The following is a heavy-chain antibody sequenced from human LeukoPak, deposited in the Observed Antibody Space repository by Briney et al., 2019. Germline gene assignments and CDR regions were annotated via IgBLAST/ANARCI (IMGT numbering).Heavy chain of an antibody. CDR3: ANDSSESSDY. J-gene: IGHJ4*02. V-gene: IGHV3-33*06. D-gene: IGHD3-10*01. CDR1: GFTFSSYG. Sequence: GRSLRLSCAASGFTFSSYGMHWVRQAPGKGLEWVAVIWYDGSNKYYADSVKGRFTISRDNSKNTLYLQMNSLRAEDTAVYYCANDSSESSDYWGEGTLVTVSS. CDR2: IWYDGSNK.